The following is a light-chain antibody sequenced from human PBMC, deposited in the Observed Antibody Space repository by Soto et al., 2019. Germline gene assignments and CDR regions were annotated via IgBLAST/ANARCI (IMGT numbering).Light chain of an antibody. V-gene: IGLV2-14*01. CDR1: SSDVGAYNY. CDR3: SSYTTSSTVI. CDR2: EVS. Sequence: QSVLTQPASVSGSPGQSITISCTGTSSDVGAYNYVSWYQQHPDKAPKLMIFEVSDRPSGVSNRFSGSNSGNTASLTISGLQAEDEADYFCSSYTTSSTVIFGGGTKVTVL. J-gene: IGLJ2*01.